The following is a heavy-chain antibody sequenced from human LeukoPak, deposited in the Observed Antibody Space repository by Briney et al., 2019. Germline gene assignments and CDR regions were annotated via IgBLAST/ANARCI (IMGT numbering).Heavy chain of an antibody. CDR3: VRGTGY. J-gene: IGHJ4*02. Sequence: RGSLRLSCSVSGFTFSTYVMHWVRQAPGKGLEYVSAIGSNGDNTYYADSVKGRFTISRDNSKNTLYLQMSSLRADDTAVYYCVRGTGYWGQGTLVTVSS. CDR1: GFTFSTYV. CDR2: IGSNGDNT. V-gene: IGHV3-64D*06.